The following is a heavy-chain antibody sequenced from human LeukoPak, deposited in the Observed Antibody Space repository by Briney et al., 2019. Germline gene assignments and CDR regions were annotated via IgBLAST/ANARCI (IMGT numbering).Heavy chain of an antibody. CDR1: GGTFSNYA. CDR2: IIPMFGPA. D-gene: IGHD2-21*02. J-gene: IGHJ6*03. V-gene: IGHV1-69*05. Sequence: SVKVSCKASGGTFSNYAISWVRQAPGQGLEWMGGIIPMFGPASSAQKFQGRVTITTDDSTSTVYMELSSLTSEDTAVYYCARDRAPAIGPQPAYYYYYMDVWGKGTMVTVSS. CDR3: ARDRAPAIGPQPAYYYYYMDV.